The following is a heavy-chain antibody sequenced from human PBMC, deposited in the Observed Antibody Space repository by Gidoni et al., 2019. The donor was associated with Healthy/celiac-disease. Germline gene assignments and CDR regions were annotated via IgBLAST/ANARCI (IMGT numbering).Heavy chain of an antibody. CDR1: GASISSSSYY. J-gene: IGHJ4*02. V-gene: IGHV4-39*01. D-gene: IGHD1-26*01. CDR3: ARRGDSGSYPETYYFDN. Sequence: QLQLQESGPGLVTPSETLSLTCTVSGASISSSSYYWGWIRQPPGKGLEWIGTIYYSGSTYYNPSLKSRVTISVDTSKNQFSLKLSSVTAADTAVYYCARRGDSGSYPETYYFDNWGQGTLVTVSS. CDR2: IYYSGST.